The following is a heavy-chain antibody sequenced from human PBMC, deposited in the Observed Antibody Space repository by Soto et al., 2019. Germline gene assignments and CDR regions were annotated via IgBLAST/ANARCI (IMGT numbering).Heavy chain of an antibody. CDR3: ARVQWDYDILTGPRGRRWFDP. J-gene: IGHJ5*02. V-gene: IGHV4-61*01. CDR1: GGSVSSGSYY. CDR2: IYYSGST. Sequence: PSETLSLTCTVSGGSVSSGSYYWSWIRQPPGKGLEWIGYIYYSGSTNYNPSLKSRVTISVDTSKNQFSLKLSSVTAADTAVYYCARVQWDYDILTGPRGRRWFDPWGQGTIVTVS. D-gene: IGHD3-9*01.